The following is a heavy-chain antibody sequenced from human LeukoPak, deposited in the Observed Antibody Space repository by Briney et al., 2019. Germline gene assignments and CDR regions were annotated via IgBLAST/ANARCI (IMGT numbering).Heavy chain of an antibody. CDR3: TTCGGDCFFNY. D-gene: IGHD2-21*02. CDR1: GFTFSNAW. Sequence: GGSLRLSCAASGFTFSNAWMNWVRQAPGKGLEWVARIKSKPAGETTTYAAPVKGRFTISRDDSKNTLYLQMNSLKTEDTAVYYCTTCGGDCFFNYWGQGTLVTVSS. V-gene: IGHV3-15*01. CDR2: IKSKPAGETT. J-gene: IGHJ4*02.